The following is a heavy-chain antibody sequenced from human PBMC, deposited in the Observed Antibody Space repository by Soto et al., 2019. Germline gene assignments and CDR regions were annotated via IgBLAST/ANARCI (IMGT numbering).Heavy chain of an antibody. CDR3: ARGGANYYDSSGYYFSYYYYGMDV. CDR2: TRNKANSYTT. CDR1: GFTFSDHY. J-gene: IGHJ6*02. Sequence: GGSLRLSCAASGFTFSDHYMDWVRQAPGKGLEWVGRTRNKANSYTTEYAASVKGRFTISRDDSKNSLYLQMNSLKTEDTAVYYCARGGANYYDSSGYYFSYYYYGMDVWGQGTTVTVSS. D-gene: IGHD3-22*01. V-gene: IGHV3-72*01.